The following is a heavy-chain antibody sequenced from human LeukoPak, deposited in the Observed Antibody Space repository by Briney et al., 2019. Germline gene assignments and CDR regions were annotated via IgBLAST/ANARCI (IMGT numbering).Heavy chain of an antibody. D-gene: IGHD6-19*01. CDR2: ISAYNGNT. Sequence: ASVKVSCKASGYTFTSYGISWVRQAPGQGVEWMGWISAYNGNTNYAQKLQGRVTMTTDTSTSTAYMELRSLRSDDTAVYYCARLDMEQWLVVYFDYWGQGTLVTVSS. J-gene: IGHJ4*02. V-gene: IGHV1-18*01. CDR3: ARLDMEQWLVVYFDY. CDR1: GYTFTSYG.